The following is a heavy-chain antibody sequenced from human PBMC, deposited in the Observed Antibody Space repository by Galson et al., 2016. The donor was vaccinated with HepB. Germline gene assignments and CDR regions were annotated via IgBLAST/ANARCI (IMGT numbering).Heavy chain of an antibody. CDR2: IYYSGST. CDR3: ARQGYYYGSGSPVNWFDP. V-gene: IGHV4-39*01. J-gene: IGHJ5*02. D-gene: IGHD3-10*01. CDR1: GGFVSSGTYY. Sequence: EPLSLTCTVSGGFVSSGTYYWGWIRQSPGKGLEWIGSIYYSGSTYYNPSLKSRVTISVDTSKNQFSLKLNSVTAADTAVYYCARQGYYYGSGSPVNWFDPWGQGTLVTVSS.